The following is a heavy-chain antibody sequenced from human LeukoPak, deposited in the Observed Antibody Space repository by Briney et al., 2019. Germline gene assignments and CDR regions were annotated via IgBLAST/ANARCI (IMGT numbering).Heavy chain of an antibody. CDR1: GYSFTSYW. V-gene: IGHV5-10-1*01. J-gene: IGHJ4*02. CDR3: AGEVPTGTTPLPFYY. CDR2: IDPSDSYM. D-gene: IGHD1-1*01. Sequence: GESLKISCKGSGYSFTSYWIGWVRQMPGKGLEWMGRIDPSDSYMNYSPSFQGHVTISADKSISTAYLQWSSLKASDTAMYYCAGEVPTGTTPLPFYYWGQGTLVTVSS.